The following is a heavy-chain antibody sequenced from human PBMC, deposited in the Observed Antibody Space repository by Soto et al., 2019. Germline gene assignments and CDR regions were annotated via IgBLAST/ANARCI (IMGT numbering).Heavy chain of an antibody. CDR2: IYHGLSI. D-gene: IGHD3-16*01. CDR1: SGSFSGHY. CDR3: ARHGGYFFDY. V-gene: IGHV4-34*01. Sequence: QVQLQQWGAGLLKPSETLSLTCAVYSGSFSGHYWSWIRQPPGKDLEWIGEIYHGLSIVYNPSLKSRVTISGDSSKNQFSLKLSSVTAAGTAVYYCARHGGYFFDYWGQGTLVTVSS. J-gene: IGHJ4*02.